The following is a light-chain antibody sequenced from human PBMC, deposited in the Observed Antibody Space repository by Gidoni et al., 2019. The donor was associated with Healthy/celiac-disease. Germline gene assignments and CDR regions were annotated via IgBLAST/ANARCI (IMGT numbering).Light chain of an antibody. Sequence: SYELTQPPSVSVSPGQTASITCSGDKLGDKYACWYQQKPGQSPVLVIYQDSKRPSGIPKRFSGSNSGNTATLTISGTQAMDEADYYCQAWDSSTAYVFGGGTKLTVL. CDR3: QAWDSSTAYV. V-gene: IGLV3-1*01. CDR1: KLGDKY. J-gene: IGLJ2*01. CDR2: QDS.